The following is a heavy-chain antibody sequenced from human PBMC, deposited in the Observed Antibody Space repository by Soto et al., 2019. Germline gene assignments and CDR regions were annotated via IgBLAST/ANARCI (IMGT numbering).Heavy chain of an antibody. Sequence: SQTRSLTWAISGDSVSSNSAAWNWIRQSPSRGLEWLGRTYYRSKWYNDYAVSVKSRITINPDTSKNQFSLQLNSVTPEDTAAYYCAREYSSSGVYYYYGMDVWGQGTTVTVSS. J-gene: IGHJ6*02. V-gene: IGHV6-1*01. CDR3: AREYSSSGVYYYYGMDV. D-gene: IGHD6-13*01. CDR1: GDSVSSNSAA. CDR2: TYYRSKWYN.